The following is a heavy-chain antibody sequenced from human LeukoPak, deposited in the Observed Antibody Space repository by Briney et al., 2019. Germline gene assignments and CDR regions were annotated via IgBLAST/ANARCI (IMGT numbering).Heavy chain of an antibody. J-gene: IGHJ4*02. V-gene: IGHV4-34*01. Sequence: SETLSLTCVVYGGSFSGYYWSWIRQPPGKGLEWIGEIDQSGTTNYNPSLKSRVTISVDTSKNQFSLKLSSVTAADTAVYYCAGGDCSSTSCYLDYWGQGTLVTVSS. CDR1: GGSFSGYY. CDR2: IDQSGTT. D-gene: IGHD2-2*01. CDR3: AGGDCSSTSCYLDY.